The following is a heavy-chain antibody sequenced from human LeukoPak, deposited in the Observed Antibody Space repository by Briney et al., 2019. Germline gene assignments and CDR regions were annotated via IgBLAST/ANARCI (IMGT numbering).Heavy chain of an antibody. V-gene: IGHV3-33*01. Sequence: GRSLRLSCAASGFTFSSYGMHWVRQAPGKGLEWVAVIWYDGSNKYYADSVKGRFTISRDNFKNTLYLQMNSLRAEDTAVYYCARDTYSTLPDYWGQGTPVTVSS. J-gene: IGHJ4*02. CDR3: ARDTYSTLPDY. D-gene: IGHD2-21*01. CDR2: IWYDGSNK. CDR1: GFTFSSYG.